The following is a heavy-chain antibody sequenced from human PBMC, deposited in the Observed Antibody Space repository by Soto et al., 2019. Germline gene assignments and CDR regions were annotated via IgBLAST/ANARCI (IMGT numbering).Heavy chain of an antibody. Sequence: EVQLLESGGGLVQPGGSLRLSCAASGFTFSSYAMRWVRQAPGKGLEWVSAISGSGDSTYYADSVKGRFTTSRDNSTNTLDLQMNSLRAEDAAVYYCARRGSGSYYDYWGQGPLVTVSS. D-gene: IGHD1-26*01. V-gene: IGHV3-23*01. J-gene: IGHJ4*02. CDR3: ARRGSGSYYDY. CDR2: ISGSGDST. CDR1: GFTFSSYA.